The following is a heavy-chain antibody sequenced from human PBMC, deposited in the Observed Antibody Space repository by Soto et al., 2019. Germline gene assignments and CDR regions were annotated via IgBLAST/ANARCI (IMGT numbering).Heavy chain of an antibody. CDR2: IWYDGSNK. CDR3: ARDLDTAMVGYYYYGMDV. D-gene: IGHD5-18*01. Sequence: QVQLVESGGGVVQPGRSLRLSCAASGFTFSSYGMHWVRQAPGKGLEWVAVIWYDGSNKYYADSVKGRFTISRDNSKNTVYLQMNSLRAEDTAVYYCARDLDTAMVGYYYYGMDVWGQGTTVTVSS. V-gene: IGHV3-33*01. CDR1: GFTFSSYG. J-gene: IGHJ6*02.